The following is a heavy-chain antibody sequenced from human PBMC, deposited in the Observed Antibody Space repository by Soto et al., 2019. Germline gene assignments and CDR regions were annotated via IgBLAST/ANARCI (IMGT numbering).Heavy chain of an antibody. J-gene: IGHJ5*02. V-gene: IGHV1-18*01. Sequence: AAVKVSCKTSGYTFSKYGITWVRQAPGQPLEWLGWISLYSDGTNYAQKFQGRVSMTTDTSTTTAYMELRSLRSDDTAVYYCARVVPGAEAWFGPRGQVPPVTVSS. CDR2: ISLYSDGT. D-gene: IGHD2-2*01. CDR3: ARVVPGAEAWFGP. CDR1: GYTFSKYG.